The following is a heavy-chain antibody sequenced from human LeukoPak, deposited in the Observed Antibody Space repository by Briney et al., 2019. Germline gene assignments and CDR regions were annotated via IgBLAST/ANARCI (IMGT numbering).Heavy chain of an antibody. CDR3: ARVTRFGAYYYYGMDV. Sequence: SETLSLTCAVYGGSFSGYYWSWVRQPPGKGLEWIGEINHSGSTNYNPSLKSRVTISVDTSKNQFSLKLSSVTAADTAVYYCARVTRFGAYYYYGMDVWGQGTTVTVSS. CDR2: INHSGST. V-gene: IGHV4-34*01. D-gene: IGHD3-10*02. J-gene: IGHJ6*02. CDR1: GGSFSGYY.